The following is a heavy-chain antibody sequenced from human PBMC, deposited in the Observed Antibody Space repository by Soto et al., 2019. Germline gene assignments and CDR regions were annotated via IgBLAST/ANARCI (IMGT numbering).Heavy chain of an antibody. Sequence: SETLSLTCAVSGGSISSSNWWRWVRQPRGKGLEGMGEIYHSGGTNYNQSLKSRVTISVDKSKNQFSLKLSSVTAADTAVYYCASGGRKYYYYDSSGYDVGSWFDPWGQGTLVTVSS. J-gene: IGHJ5*02. V-gene: IGHV4-4*02. CDR2: IYHSGGT. D-gene: IGHD3-22*01. CDR1: GGSISSSNW. CDR3: ASGGRKYYYYDSSGYDVGSWFDP.